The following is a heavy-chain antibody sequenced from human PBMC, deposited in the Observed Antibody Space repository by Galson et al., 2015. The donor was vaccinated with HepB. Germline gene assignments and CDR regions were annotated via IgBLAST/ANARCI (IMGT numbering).Heavy chain of an antibody. D-gene: IGHD3-22*01. CDR3: ARHPNYFDTTGYYYGFAY. CDR2: ISYRGST. J-gene: IGHJ4*02. V-gene: IGHV4-39*01. CDR1: GGSISSDSYF. Sequence: TLSLTCIVSGGSISSDSYFWGWIRQPPGKGLKWIGSISYRGSTYYNPSLKSRVTMSVGTSKNQFSLKLGSVTAADTAVYYCARHPNYFDTTGYYYGFAYWGQGTLVTVSS.